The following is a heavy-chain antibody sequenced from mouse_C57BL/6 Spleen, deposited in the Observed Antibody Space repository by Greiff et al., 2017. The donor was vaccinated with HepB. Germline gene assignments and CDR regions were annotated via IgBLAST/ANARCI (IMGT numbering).Heavy chain of an antibody. D-gene: IGHD2-3*01. Sequence: VQLQQSGAELARPGASVKMSCKASGYTFTSYTMHWVKQRPGQGLEWIGYINPSSGYTKYNQKFKDKATLTADKSSSTAYMQLSSLTSEDSAVYYCARSCDGTEDYFDYWGQGTTLTVSS. J-gene: IGHJ2*01. CDR3: ARSCDGTEDYFDY. CDR1: GYTFTSYT. CDR2: INPSSGYT. V-gene: IGHV1-4*01.